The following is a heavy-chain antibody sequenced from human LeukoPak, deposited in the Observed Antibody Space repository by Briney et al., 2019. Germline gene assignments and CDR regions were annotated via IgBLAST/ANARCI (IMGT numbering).Heavy chain of an antibody. J-gene: IGHJ4*02. CDR2: ITSSSSYI. CDR1: GFTFSSYS. V-gene: IGHV3-21*01. D-gene: IGHD2-15*01. CDR3: ARDGDCSGGRCYSRFDY. Sequence: PGGSLRLSCAASGFTFSSYSMNWVRQAPGKGLEWVSSITSSSSYIYYADSVKGRFTISRDNAKNSLYLQMNSLRAEDTAVYYCARDGDCSGGRCYSRFDYWGQGTLVTVSS.